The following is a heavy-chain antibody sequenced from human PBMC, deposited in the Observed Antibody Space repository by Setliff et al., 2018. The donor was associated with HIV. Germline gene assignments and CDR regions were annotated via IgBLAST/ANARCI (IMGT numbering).Heavy chain of an antibody. V-gene: IGHV4-39*01. J-gene: IGHJ4*02. Sequence: AETLSLTCTVSGGSISSSGPGYNWGWVRQAPGGGLEWIGSVYYSGSTYYNPSLKSRVTISLDTSKNQLSLRLTSMTAADTAVYYCARSQPDTIFGVVIFDYWGQGKMVTVSS. CDR1: GGSISSSGPGYN. D-gene: IGHD3-3*01. CDR3: ARSQPDTIFGVVIFDY. CDR2: VYYSGST.